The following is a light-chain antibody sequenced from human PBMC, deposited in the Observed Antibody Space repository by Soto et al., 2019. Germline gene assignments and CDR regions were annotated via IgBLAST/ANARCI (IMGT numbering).Light chain of an antibody. Sequence: VLTQPPSASGTPGQRVTISCSGSSSNIGSNYVYWYQQLPGTAPKLLIYSNNQRPSGVPDRFSGSKSGTSASLAISGLRSEDEADYYCAAWDDNLSGYVFGTGTKVTVL. J-gene: IGLJ1*01. CDR3: AAWDDNLSGYV. V-gene: IGLV1-47*02. CDR1: SSNIGSNY. CDR2: SNN.